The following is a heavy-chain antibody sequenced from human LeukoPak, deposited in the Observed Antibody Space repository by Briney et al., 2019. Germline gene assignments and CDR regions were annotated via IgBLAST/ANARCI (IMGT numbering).Heavy chain of an antibody. CDR1: GGSFSGYY. J-gene: IGHJ6*02. V-gene: IGHV4-34*01. Sequence: SETLSLTCAVYGGSFSGYYWSWTRQPPGKGLEWIGEINHSGSTNYNPSLKSRVTISLDTSKNQFSLKLSSVTAADTAVYYCARDREFWSGYYTGDYYYGMDVWGQGTTVTVSS. CDR3: ARDREFWSGYYTGDYYYGMDV. CDR2: INHSGST. D-gene: IGHD3-3*01.